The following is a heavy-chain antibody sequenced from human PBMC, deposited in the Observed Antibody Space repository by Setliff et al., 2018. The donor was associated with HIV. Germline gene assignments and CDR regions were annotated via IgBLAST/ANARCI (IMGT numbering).Heavy chain of an antibody. CDR2: IYPGDSDT. CDR1: GYSFTSYW. Sequence: GESLTISCKGSGYSFTSYWIGWVRQMPGKGLERMGIIYPGDSDTRYSPSFQGQVTISADKSISTAYLQWSSLKASDTATYYCARLSTMIVVVMGDAFDIWGQGTMVTVSS. J-gene: IGHJ3*02. V-gene: IGHV5-51*01. D-gene: IGHD3-22*01. CDR3: ARLSTMIVVVMGDAFDI.